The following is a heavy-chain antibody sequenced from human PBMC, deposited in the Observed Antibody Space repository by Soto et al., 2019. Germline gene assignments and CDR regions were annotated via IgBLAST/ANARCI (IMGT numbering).Heavy chain of an antibody. CDR2: IFYSRST. CDR3: ARVGSSGWSPDY. Sequence: SISGGTVSSPCWTWNRQTPGQGLEWIGYIFYSRSTNYNPPLKSRVTISVDTSKNQFSLKMSSVTAADTAVYYCARVGSSGWSPDYWGRGTLVTVS. J-gene: IGHJ4*02. V-gene: IGHV4-59*02. CDR1: GGTVSSPC. D-gene: IGHD6-19*01.